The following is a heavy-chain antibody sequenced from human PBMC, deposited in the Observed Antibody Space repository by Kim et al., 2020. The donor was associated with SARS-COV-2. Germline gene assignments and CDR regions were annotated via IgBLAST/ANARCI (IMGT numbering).Heavy chain of an antibody. J-gene: IGHJ2*01. CDR2: ISGSGGST. CDR3: VKVIQQWLSGGGLWYLDL. CDR1: GFTFSSYA. Sequence: GGSLRLSCAASGFTFSSYAMSWVRQAPGKGLEWVSAISGSGGSTYYADSVKGRFTISRDNSKNTLSLQMNSLRAEDTAVYYCVKVIQQWLSGGGLWYLDLWGRGTLGTVSS. V-gene: IGHV3-23*01. D-gene: IGHD6-19*01.